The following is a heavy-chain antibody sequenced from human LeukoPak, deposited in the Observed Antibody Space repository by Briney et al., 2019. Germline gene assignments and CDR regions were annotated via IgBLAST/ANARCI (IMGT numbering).Heavy chain of an antibody. CDR2: ISGSGGST. V-gene: IGHV3-23*01. J-gene: IGHJ4*02. CDR3: AKGLSFDWLFIDYFDY. CDR1: GFTFSSYA. D-gene: IGHD3-9*01. Sequence: GGSLRLSCAASGFTFSSYAMSWVRQASGKGLEWVSAISGSGGSTYYADSVKGRFTISRDNSKNTLYLQMNSLRAENTAVYYCAKGLSFDWLFIDYFDYWGQGTLVTVSS.